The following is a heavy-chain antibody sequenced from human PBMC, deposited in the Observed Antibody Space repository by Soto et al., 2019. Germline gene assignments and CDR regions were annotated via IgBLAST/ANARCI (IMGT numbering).Heavy chain of an antibody. CDR1: GDSDSRNSAA. D-gene: IGHD3-10*01. V-gene: IGHV6-1*01. J-gene: IGHJ6*02. CDR3: TRRSGIGSGRYYDDYYGMDV. CDR2: TYYRSKWYN. Sequence: QTLSLTCAISGDSDSRNSAAWKWIRQSPSRGLEWLGRTYYRSKWYNDYAVSVKSRITINPDTSKNQFSLQLNSVTPEDTAVYYCTRRSGIGSGRYYDDYYGMDVWGQGTTVTVSS.